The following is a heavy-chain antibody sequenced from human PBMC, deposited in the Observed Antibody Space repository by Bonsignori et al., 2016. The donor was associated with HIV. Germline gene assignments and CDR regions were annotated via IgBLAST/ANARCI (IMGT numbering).Heavy chain of an antibody. CDR3: AREGYDFWEGYYYYYYMDV. J-gene: IGHJ6*03. CDR2: IYYSGST. D-gene: IGHD3-3*01. Sequence: VRQMPGKGLEWIGYIYYSGSTNYNPSLKSRVTISVDTSKNQFSLKLSSVTAADTAVYYCAREGYDFWEGYYYYYYMDVWGKGTTVTVSS. V-gene: IGHV4-59*01.